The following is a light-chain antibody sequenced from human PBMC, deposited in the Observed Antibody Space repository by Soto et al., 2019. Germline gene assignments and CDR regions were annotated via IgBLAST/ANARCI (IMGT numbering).Light chain of an antibody. J-gene: IGKJ1*01. Sequence: ELVLTQSPGTLSLSPGEGATLSCRASQSLSSRNLAWYQQKPGQAPRPLIYGVSTRATGIPARFSGGGSGTEFTLTISSLQSEDFATYYCQQYNNWPPWTFGQGTKVDIK. CDR2: GVS. CDR3: QQYNNWPPWT. CDR1: QSLSSRN. V-gene: IGKV3-15*01.